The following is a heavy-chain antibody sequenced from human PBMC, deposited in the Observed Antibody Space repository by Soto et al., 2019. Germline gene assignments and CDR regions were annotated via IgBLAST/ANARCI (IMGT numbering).Heavy chain of an antibody. V-gene: IGHV1-18*04. CDR3: AAGREYYYDSSGYYYYYGMDV. D-gene: IGHD3-22*01. CDR2: ISAYNGNT. Sequence: ASVKVSCKASGYTFTSYGISWVRQAPGQGLEWMGWISAYNGNTNYAQKLQGRVTMTTDTSTSTAYMELRSLRSDDTAVYYCAAGREYYYDSSGYYYYYGMDVWGQGTTVTV. J-gene: IGHJ6*02. CDR1: GYTFTSYG.